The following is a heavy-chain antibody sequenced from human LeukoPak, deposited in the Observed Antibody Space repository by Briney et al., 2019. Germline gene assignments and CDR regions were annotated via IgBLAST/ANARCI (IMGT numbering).Heavy chain of an antibody. D-gene: IGHD2-15*01. CDR1: GFTFSSYS. Sequence: NTGGSLRLSCAASGFTFSSYSMNWVRQAPGKGLEWVSSISSSSSYIYYADSVKGRFTISRDNAKNSLYLQMNSLRAKDTAVYYCARELVAATRYFDYWGQGTLVTVSS. J-gene: IGHJ4*02. V-gene: IGHV3-21*01. CDR2: ISSSSSYI. CDR3: ARELVAATRYFDY.